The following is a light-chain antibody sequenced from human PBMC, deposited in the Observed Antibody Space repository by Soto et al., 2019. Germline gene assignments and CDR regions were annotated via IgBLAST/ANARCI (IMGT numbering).Light chain of an antibody. Sequence: EIVLTQSPGSLSLSPGERATLSCRASQSFSSTFFAWYQQKPVQAPRLLIYGSSSRATGIPDRFSGSGSGTDFTLTISRLEPEDFAVYYCQQYASSVTFGQGTKVEIK. CDR1: QSFSSTF. CDR3: QQYASSVT. J-gene: IGKJ1*01. V-gene: IGKV3-20*01. CDR2: GSS.